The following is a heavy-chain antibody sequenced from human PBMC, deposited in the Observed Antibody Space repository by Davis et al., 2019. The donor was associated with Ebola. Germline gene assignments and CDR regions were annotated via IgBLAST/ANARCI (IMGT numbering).Heavy chain of an antibody. V-gene: IGHV1-3*01. J-gene: IGHJ5*02. CDR3: ARDLGWLHNNWFDP. CDR1: GYTFTSYA. Sequence: ASVKVSCKASGYTFTSYAMHWVRQAPGQRLEWMGWINAGNGNTKYSQKFQGRVTITRDTSASTAYMELSSLRSEDTAVYYCARDLGWLHNNWFDPWGQGTLVTVSS. CDR2: INAGNGNT. D-gene: IGHD5-24*01.